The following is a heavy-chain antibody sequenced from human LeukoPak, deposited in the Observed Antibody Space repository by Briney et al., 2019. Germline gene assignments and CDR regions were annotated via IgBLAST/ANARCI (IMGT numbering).Heavy chain of an antibody. Sequence: GGSLRLSCAASGFTFSDHYMDWVRQAPGKGLEWVGRIRNKGNSDNTDYAASVKGRFTISRDDSQNSLYLQMNSLKTEDTAVYYCTKGGHYYDYVWGNYRRYLGDYWGQGTLVTVSS. CDR2: IRNKGNSDNT. J-gene: IGHJ4*02. V-gene: IGHV3-72*01. D-gene: IGHD3-16*02. CDR3: TKGGHYYDYVWGNYRRYLGDY. CDR1: GFTFSDHY.